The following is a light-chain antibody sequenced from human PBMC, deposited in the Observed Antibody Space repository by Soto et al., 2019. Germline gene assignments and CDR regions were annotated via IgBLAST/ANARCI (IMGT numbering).Light chain of an antibody. CDR2: GAS. CDR3: QQTYNTPWT. V-gene: IGKV1-39*01. Sequence: DIQMTQSPSSLSASVGDRVTITCRATQNTNRFLNWYQQKPGKAPKLLIYGASTLQSGVPSRFSGTGSGTDFTLTITSLQPEDSATYYCQQTYNTPWTFGQGTKVDI. CDR1: QNTNRF. J-gene: IGKJ1*01.